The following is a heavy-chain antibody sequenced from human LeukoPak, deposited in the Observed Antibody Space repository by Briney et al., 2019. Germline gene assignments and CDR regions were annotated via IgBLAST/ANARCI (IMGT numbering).Heavy chain of an antibody. D-gene: IGHD1-26*01. V-gene: IGHV3-7*01. J-gene: IGHJ6*02. CDR2: IDQHGSEK. CDR3: ARDRIVGTNYLGYGMDV. CDR1: GFTFSSYW. Sequence: GGSLRLSCADSGFTFSSYWMSWVRQAPGKGLEWVANIDQHGSEKYYVGSVKGRFTISRDNARNSLYLQMSSLRAEDTAVYCCARDRIVGTNYLGYGMDVWGQGTTVTVSS.